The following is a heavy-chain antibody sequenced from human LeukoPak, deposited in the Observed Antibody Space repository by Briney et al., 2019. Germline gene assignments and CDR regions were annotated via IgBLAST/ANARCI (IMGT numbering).Heavy chain of an antibody. D-gene: IGHD5-12*01. Sequence: PSETLSLTCTVSGGSISSYYWSWIRQPAGKGLEWIGRIYTSGSTNYNPSLKSRVTMSVDTSKNQFSLKLSSVTAADTAVYYCARGEGVATTHLYYYYYMDVWDKGTTVTVSS. J-gene: IGHJ6*03. V-gene: IGHV4-4*07. CDR1: GGSISSYY. CDR2: IYTSGST. CDR3: ARGEGVATTHLYYYYYMDV.